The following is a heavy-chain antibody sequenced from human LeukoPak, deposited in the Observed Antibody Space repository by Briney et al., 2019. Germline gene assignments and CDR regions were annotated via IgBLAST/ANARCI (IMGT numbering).Heavy chain of an antibody. D-gene: IGHD5-18*01. CDR3: AGHPIPDTAFMDV. J-gene: IGHJ6*03. CDR1: GGSISSSSYY. CDR2: IYYSGST. Sequence: SETLSLTCTVSGGSISSSSYYWGWIRQPPGKGLVWIGSIYYSGSTYYNPSLKSRVTISVDTSKNQFSLKLSSVTAADTAVYYCAGHPIPDTAFMDVWGKGTTVTVSS. V-gene: IGHV4-39*01.